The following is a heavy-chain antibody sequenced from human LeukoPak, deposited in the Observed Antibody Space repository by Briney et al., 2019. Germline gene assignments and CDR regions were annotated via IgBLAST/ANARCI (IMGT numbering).Heavy chain of an antibody. CDR3: ARARSYYGDYFDY. CDR1: GFTFDDYA. D-gene: IGHD1-26*01. J-gene: IGHJ4*02. Sequence: GGSLRLSCAASGFTFDDYAMHWVRQAPGKGLEWVSLISGDGGSTYYADSVKGRFTISRDNAKNSLYLQMNSLRAEDTALYYCARARSYYGDYFDYWGPGNPGHRLL. V-gene: IGHV3-43*02. CDR2: ISGDGGST.